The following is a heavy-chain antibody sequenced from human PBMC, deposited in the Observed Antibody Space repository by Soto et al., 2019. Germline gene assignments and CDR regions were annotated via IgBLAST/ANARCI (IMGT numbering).Heavy chain of an antibody. Sequence: SETLSLTCTVSGGSISSYYWSWIRQPPGKGLEWIGYIYYSGSTNYNPSLKSRVTISVDTSKNQFSLKLSSVTAADTAVYYCATTMGKYRSFLYYMDVWGKGTKVTVSS. V-gene: IGHV4-59*01. CDR3: ATTMGKYRSFLYYMDV. CDR2: IYYSGST. CDR1: GGSISSYY. J-gene: IGHJ6*03. D-gene: IGHD6-6*01.